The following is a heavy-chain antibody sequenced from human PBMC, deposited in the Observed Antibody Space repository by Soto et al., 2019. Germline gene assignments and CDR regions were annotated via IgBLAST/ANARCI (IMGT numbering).Heavy chain of an antibody. CDR2: IYYSGST. CDR3: ARGDILTGYYPFDP. Sequence: SETLSLTCTVSGGSISSYYWSWIRQPPGKGLEWIGYIYYSGSTNYNPSLKSRVTISVDTSKNQFSLKLSSVTAADTAVYYCARGDILTGYYPFDPWGQGTLVTVSS. V-gene: IGHV4-59*01. CDR1: GGSISSYY. D-gene: IGHD3-9*01. J-gene: IGHJ5*02.